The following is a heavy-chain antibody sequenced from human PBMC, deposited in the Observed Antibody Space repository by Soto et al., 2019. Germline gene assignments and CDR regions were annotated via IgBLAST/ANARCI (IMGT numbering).Heavy chain of an antibody. J-gene: IGHJ5*02. CDR3: ARVPGMGYCSSTSCYRPYNWFDP. V-gene: IGHV4-30-4*01. Sequence: PLETLSLTCTVSGGSISSGDYYWSWIRQPPGKGLEWIGYIYYSGSTYYNPSLKSRVTISVDTSKNQFSLKLSSVTAADTAVYYCARVPGMGYCSSTSCYRPYNWFDPWGQGTLVTVSS. CDR1: GGSISSGDYY. D-gene: IGHD2-2*01. CDR2: IYYSGST.